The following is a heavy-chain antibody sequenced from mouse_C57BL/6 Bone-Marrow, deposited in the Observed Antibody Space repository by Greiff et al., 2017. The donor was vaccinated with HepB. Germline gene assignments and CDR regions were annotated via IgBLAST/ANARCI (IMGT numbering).Heavy chain of an antibody. CDR2: IYWDDDK. CDR1: GFSLSTSGMG. V-gene: IGHV8-12*01. J-gene: IGHJ4*01. Sequence: QVTLKECGPGILQSSQTLSLTCSFSGFSLSTSGMGVSWIRQPSGKGLEWLAHIYWDDDKRYNPSLKSRLTISKDTSRNQVFLKITSVDTADTATYDCARRGDYAMDYWGQGTAVTVSS. CDR3: ARRGDYAMDY.